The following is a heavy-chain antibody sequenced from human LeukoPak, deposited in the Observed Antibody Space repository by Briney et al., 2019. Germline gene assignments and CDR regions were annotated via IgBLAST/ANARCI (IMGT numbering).Heavy chain of an antibody. Sequence: ASVKVSCKASGYTFTSYAMHWVRQAPGQRLEWMGWINAGNGNTKYSQRFQGRVTITRDTSASTAYMELSSLRSEDTAVYYCARDSGRWSNDAFDIWGQGTMVTVSS. CDR1: GYTFTSYA. CDR2: INAGNGNT. V-gene: IGHV1-3*01. J-gene: IGHJ3*02. D-gene: IGHD6-13*01. CDR3: ARDSGRWSNDAFDI.